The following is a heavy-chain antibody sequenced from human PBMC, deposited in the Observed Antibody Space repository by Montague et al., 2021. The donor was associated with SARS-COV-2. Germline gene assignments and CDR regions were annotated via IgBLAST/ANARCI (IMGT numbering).Heavy chain of an antibody. J-gene: IGHJ4*02. CDR1: GGSISGSY. Sequence: SETLSLTCTVSGGSISGSYWSWIRQPPGKGLEWIGYIHYTGGTSYNPSLKSRVTISVETSRNHFSLNLNSVTAADTAVYYCAKYGKSVVVVNVWGYYNYWGQGMLVTVSS. D-gene: IGHD3-10*01. CDR3: AKYGKSVVVVNVWGYYNY. V-gene: IGHV4-59*01. CDR2: IHYTGGT.